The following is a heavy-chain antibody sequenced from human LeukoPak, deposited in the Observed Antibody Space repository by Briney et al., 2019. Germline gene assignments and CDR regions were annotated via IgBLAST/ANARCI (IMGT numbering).Heavy chain of an antibody. V-gene: IGHV1-69*04. D-gene: IGHD6-13*01. J-gene: IGHJ4*02. CDR1: GGTFSSYA. CDR3: ARESVGTIAY. CDR2: IIPILGIA. Sequence: SVKVSCKASGGTFSSYAISWVRQAPGQGLGWMGRIIPILGIANYAQKFQGRVTITADKSTSTAYMELSSLRSEDTAVYYCARESVGTIAYWGQGTLVTVSS.